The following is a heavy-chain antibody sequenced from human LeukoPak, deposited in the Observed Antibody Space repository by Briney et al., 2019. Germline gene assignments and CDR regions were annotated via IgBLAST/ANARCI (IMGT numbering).Heavy chain of an antibody. CDR1: GGTFSSYA. CDR2: IIPILGIA. D-gene: IGHD4-17*01. V-gene: IGHV1-69*04. J-gene: IGHJ1*01. CDR3: ARPADYGDYAAEYFQH. Sequence: ASVKVSCKASGGTFSSYAISWLRQAPGQGLEWMGRIIPILGIANYAQKFQGRVTITADKSTSTAYMELSSLRSEDTAVYYCARPADYGDYAAEYFQHWGQGTLVTVSS.